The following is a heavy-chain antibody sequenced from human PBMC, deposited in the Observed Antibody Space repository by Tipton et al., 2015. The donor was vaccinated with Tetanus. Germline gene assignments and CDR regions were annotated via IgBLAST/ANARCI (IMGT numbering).Heavy chain of an antibody. CDR1: GGSITSHY. CDR2: IYKSGNT. D-gene: IGHD3-10*01. V-gene: IGHV4-59*11. Sequence: TLSLTCTVSGGSITSHYWSWIRQPPGKGLEWIGYIYKSGNTKYNSSLKSRVAISIATSQTQFSLNLNSVTAADTAVYYCARGWFGKWGSWGPGILVTVAS. J-gene: IGHJ5*02. CDR3: ARGWFGKWGS.